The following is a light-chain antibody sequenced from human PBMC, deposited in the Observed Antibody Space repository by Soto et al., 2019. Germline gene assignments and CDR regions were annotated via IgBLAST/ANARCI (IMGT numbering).Light chain of an antibody. CDR2: DAS. J-gene: IGKJ4*02. CDR3: QQRSNWTPLT. V-gene: IGKV3-11*01. CDR1: QSVSSY. Sequence: EIVLTQSPATLSLSPGERATLSCRASQSVSSYLAWYQQKPGQAPRLLISDASNRATGIPARFSGSGSGTKFTLTTSSLEPEDFAVYYCQQRSNWTPLTFGGGTKVEIK.